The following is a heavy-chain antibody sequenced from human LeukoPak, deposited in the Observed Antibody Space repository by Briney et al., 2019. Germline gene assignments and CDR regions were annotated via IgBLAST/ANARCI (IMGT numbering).Heavy chain of an antibody. CDR2: ISTSSSYI. V-gene: IGHV3-21*01. CDR3: ASSPREYCSSTSCYRGDY. J-gene: IGHJ4*02. Sequence: PGGSLRLSCAASGFTFSTYSMNWVRQASGKGLEWVSSISTSSSYIYYADSVKGRLTISRDNAKNSLYLQMNSLRAEDTAVYYCASSPREYCSSTSCYRGDYWGQGTLVTVSS. CDR1: GFTFSTYS. D-gene: IGHD2-2*01.